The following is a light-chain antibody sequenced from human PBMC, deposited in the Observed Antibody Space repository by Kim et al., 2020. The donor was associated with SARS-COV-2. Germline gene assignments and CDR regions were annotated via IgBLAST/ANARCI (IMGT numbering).Light chain of an antibody. CDR2: GAS. CDR3: QYFGLYPLS. J-gene: IGKJ4*01. CDR1: QNIGIS. V-gene: IGKV3-15*01. Sequence: VSPEEPATLSCGGQQNIGISVACYQKQPAQAPRLLYYGASTSAAGFSAMFSGSWSRTDSTLTISILQAEDSAVYYCQYFGLYPLSFGGGTKVDIK.